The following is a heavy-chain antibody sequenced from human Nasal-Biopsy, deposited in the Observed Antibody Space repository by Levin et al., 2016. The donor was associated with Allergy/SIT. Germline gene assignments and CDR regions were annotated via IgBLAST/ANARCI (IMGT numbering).Heavy chain of an antibody. CDR2: IFPGDSDT. Sequence: GGSLRLSCQGSGFAFSLFWIAWVRQMPGGGLEWMGIIFPGDSDTRYSPSFQGQVTMSVDKSKNTAYLQWSSLKASDTAKYFCARRDSGTSLTGMDVWGQGTTVTVSS. V-gene: IGHV5-51*01. J-gene: IGHJ6*02. D-gene: IGHD1-26*01. CDR1: GFAFSLFW. CDR3: ARRDSGTSLTGMDV.